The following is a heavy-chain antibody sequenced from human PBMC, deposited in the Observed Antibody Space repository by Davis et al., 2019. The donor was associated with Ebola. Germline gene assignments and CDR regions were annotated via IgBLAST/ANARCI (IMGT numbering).Heavy chain of an antibody. J-gene: IGHJ5*02. Sequence: SETLSLTCTVSGGSIRTNYWSWIRQPPGKGLEWIVHVYYSGSTHYNPSLRTPVTMSVDTSKNQFSLKLFSVTAADTAVYYCARGAVAGEIYNWFDPWGQGTLVTVSS. CDR1: GGSIRTNY. CDR2: VYYSGST. CDR3: ARGAVAGEIYNWFDP. V-gene: IGHV4-59*01. D-gene: IGHD6-19*01.